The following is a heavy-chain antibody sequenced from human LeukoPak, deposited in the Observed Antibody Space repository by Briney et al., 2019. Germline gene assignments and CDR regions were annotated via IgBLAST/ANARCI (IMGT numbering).Heavy chain of an antibody. CDR3: ATDRLGYCSSTSCYFDY. J-gene: IGHJ4*02. Sequence: ASVKVSCKASGYTLTELSMNWVRQAPGKGLEWMGGFDPEDGETIYAQKFQGRVTMTEDTSTDTAYMELSSLRSEDTAVYYCATDRLGYCSSTSCYFDYWGQGTLVTVSS. D-gene: IGHD2-2*01. V-gene: IGHV1-24*01. CDR1: GYTLTELS. CDR2: FDPEDGET.